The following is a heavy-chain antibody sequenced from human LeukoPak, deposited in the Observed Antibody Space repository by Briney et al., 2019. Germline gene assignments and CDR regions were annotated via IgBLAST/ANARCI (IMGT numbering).Heavy chain of an antibody. D-gene: IGHD2-15*01. CDR1: GFTFSSYG. V-gene: IGHV3-23*01. Sequence: GGSLRLSCAASGFTFSSYGVSWVRQAPGKGLEWVSGISGSGHRTYYADSVKGRFTISRDNAKNSLFLQMNSLRAEDTAVYYCARVLRYCSGGNCYSGGLGYMDVWGKGTTVTISS. CDR2: ISGSGHRT. J-gene: IGHJ6*03. CDR3: ARVLRYCSGGNCYSGGLGYMDV.